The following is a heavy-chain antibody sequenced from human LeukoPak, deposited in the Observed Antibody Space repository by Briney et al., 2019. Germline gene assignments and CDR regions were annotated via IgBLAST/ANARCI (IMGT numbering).Heavy chain of an antibody. Sequence: GGSLRLSCAASGFTFSNYAMSWVRQAPGKGLEWVSTINAGRGSTYYADSAKGRFTISRDNSKNTLYLQMNSLRAEDTAVYYCAKPLEYWGQGTLVTVSS. CDR2: INAGRGST. V-gene: IGHV3-23*01. CDR3: AKPLEY. J-gene: IGHJ4*02. CDR1: GFTFSNYA.